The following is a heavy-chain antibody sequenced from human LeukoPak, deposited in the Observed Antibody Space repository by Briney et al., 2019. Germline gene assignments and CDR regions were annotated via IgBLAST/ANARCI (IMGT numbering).Heavy chain of an antibody. CDR2: ISSNGGST. CDR1: GFTFSSYA. V-gene: IGHV3-64*01. Sequence: GGSLRLSCAASGFTFSSYAMHWVRQAPGKGLEYVSAISSNGGSTYYANSVKGRFTISRDNAKNSLYLQMNSLGAEDTAVYYCARGASGWSLGYWGQGTLVTVSS. D-gene: IGHD2-15*01. CDR3: ARGASGWSLGY. J-gene: IGHJ4*02.